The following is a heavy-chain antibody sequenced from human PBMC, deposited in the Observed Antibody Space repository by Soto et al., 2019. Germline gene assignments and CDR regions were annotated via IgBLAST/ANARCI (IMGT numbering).Heavy chain of an antibody. D-gene: IGHD3-16*01. J-gene: IGHJ5*02. CDR1: GGSFSSYY. Sequence: PSETLSLTCAVYGGSFSSYYWSWIRQPPGKGLEWIGEINHSGSTNYNPSLKSRVTISVDTSKNQFSLKLSSVTAADTAVYYCARDDYKDGGNNWFDPWGQGTLVTVSS. CDR3: ARDDYKDGGNNWFDP. V-gene: IGHV4-34*01. CDR2: INHSGST.